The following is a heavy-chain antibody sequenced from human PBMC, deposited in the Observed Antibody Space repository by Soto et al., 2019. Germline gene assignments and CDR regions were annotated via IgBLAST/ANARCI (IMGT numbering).Heavy chain of an antibody. CDR2: LTFSGNTV. J-gene: IGHJ6*02. CDR1: GFTFRDSY. CDR3: ARVSWREKYGMDV. Sequence: PGGSLRLSCAAFGFTFRDSYMSWIRQAPGKGLEWMSYLTFSGNTVDYADSLKGRFTISRDNAKNSLYLQMNRLRAEDTAVYYCARVSWREKYGMDVWGQGTTVTVSS. V-gene: IGHV3-11*01.